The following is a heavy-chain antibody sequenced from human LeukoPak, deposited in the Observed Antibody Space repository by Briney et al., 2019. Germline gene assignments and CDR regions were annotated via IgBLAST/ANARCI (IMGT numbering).Heavy chain of an antibody. CDR2: IIPIFGTA. CDR3: GVPAAMPTIKRYYYYGMDV. J-gene: IGHJ6*02. CDR1: GGTFSSYA. D-gene: IGHD2-2*01. Sequence: ASVKVSCKASGGTFSSYAISWVRQAPGQGLEWMGGIIPIFGTANYAQKFQGRVTITADESTSTAYMELSSLRSEDTAVYYCGVPAAMPTIKRYYYYGMDVWGQGTTVTVSS. V-gene: IGHV1-69*13.